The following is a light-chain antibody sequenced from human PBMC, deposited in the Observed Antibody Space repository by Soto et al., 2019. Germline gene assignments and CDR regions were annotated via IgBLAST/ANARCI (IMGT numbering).Light chain of an antibody. Sequence: EIVLTQSPGTLSLSPGERATLFCRASQTVSSTFLAWYQQKPGQTPRLLIYGASTRATGIPDRFSGSGSGTDFTLTISRLAPEDFAVYYCQQYGTSPLTFGGGTKVDIK. CDR2: GAS. V-gene: IGKV3-20*01. J-gene: IGKJ4*01. CDR3: QQYGTSPLT. CDR1: QTVSSTF.